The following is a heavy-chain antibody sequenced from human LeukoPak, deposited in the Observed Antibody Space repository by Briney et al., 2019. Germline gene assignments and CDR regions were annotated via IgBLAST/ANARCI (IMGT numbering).Heavy chain of an antibody. CDR3: ARGYYGMDV. J-gene: IGHJ6*02. Sequence: GGSLRLSCAASGFIYSRYSMNWVRQAPGKGLEWVANIKQDGSAKNYVDSVKGRFTISRDNAKNSLYLQVDSLRAEDTAVYYCARGYYGMDVWGQGTTVTVSS. CDR2: IKQDGSAK. CDR1: GFIYSRYS. V-gene: IGHV3-7*01.